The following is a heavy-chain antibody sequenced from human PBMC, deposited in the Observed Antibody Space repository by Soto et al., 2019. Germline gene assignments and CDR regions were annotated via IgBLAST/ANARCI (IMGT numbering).Heavy chain of an antibody. CDR2: ISSNSSYI. Sequence: GGSLRLSCAASEFTFSNYAMSWVRQAPGKGLEWVSSISSNSSYIYYADSVKGRFTISRDNAKNSLYLQMNSLRAEDTAVHYCAREFRFLEWFHDAFDIWGQGTMVTVSS. CDR3: AREFRFLEWFHDAFDI. CDR1: EFTFSNYA. D-gene: IGHD3-3*01. V-gene: IGHV3-21*01. J-gene: IGHJ3*02.